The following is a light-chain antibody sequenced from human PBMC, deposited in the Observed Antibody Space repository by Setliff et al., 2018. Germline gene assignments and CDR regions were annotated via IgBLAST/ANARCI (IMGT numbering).Light chain of an antibody. J-gene: IGLJ1*01. CDR2: AVT. CDR1: SSDVGSYDL. Sequence: QSALAQPASVSGSPGQSITISCSGTSSDVGSYDLVSWYQQHPGKAPKLIIYAVTDRPPGVSNRFSGSKSDNTASLTISGLQTEDEADYYCNAYTSATTYVFGTGTKVTVL. CDR3: NAYTSATTYV. V-gene: IGLV2-14*03.